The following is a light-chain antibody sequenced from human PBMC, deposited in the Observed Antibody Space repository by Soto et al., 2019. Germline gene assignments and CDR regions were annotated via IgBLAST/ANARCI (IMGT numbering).Light chain of an antibody. V-gene: IGKV1-33*01. CDR2: DAS. CDR1: QNINNY. CDR3: QQSENLTN. Sequence: DIQMTQSPSSLSASVGDRVTITCRASQNINNYLNWYQQKPGRAPKLLIYDASNLEAGVPSRFRGSXSGTDFTFTISRLQPEDIATYYWQQSENLTNFRQGTRLEIK. J-gene: IGKJ5*01.